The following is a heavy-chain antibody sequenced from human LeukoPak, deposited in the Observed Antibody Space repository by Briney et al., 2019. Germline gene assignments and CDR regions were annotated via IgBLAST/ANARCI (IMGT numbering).Heavy chain of an antibody. CDR3: ASALYYFYMDV. CDR1: GGSVSGGGYY. J-gene: IGHJ6*03. V-gene: IGHV4-31*03. Sequence: SQTLSLTCTVSGGSVSGGGYYWSWVRQHPGKGLEWIGYIYYSGSTYYNPSLKSRVTISLDTSKNHFSLTLSSVTAADTAVYYCASALYYFYMDVWGKGTTVTVSS. CDR2: IYYSGST.